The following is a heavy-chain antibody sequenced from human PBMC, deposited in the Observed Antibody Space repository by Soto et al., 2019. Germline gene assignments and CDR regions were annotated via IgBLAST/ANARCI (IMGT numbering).Heavy chain of an antibody. CDR1: GDSISTNSYS. V-gene: IGHV4-39*07. CDR2: FYYSGTT. CDR3: ARSSTRILYSAFDV. J-gene: IGHJ3*01. Sequence: SETLSLTCTVSGDSISTNSYSWGWIRQPPGQGLEWIGLFYYSGTTNYNPSLKSRVTISVDASKNQFSLKLSPVTAADTAVYYCARSSTRILYSAFDVWGQGTMVTVSS. D-gene: IGHD2-2*01.